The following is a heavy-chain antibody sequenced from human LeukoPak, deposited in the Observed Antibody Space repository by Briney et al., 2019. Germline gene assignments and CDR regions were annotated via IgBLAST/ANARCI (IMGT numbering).Heavy chain of an antibody. D-gene: IGHD6-19*01. CDR2: IWYDGSNK. V-gene: IGHV3-33*06. J-gene: IGHJ4*02. CDR1: GLTFSSYG. Sequence: GGSLRLSCAASGLTFSSYGMHWVRQAPGKGLKWVAVIWYDGSNKYYADSVKGRFTISRDNSKNTLYLQMNSLRAEDTAVYYCAKGAGQLGWYGGPDYWGQGTLVTVSS. CDR3: AKGAGQLGWYGGPDY.